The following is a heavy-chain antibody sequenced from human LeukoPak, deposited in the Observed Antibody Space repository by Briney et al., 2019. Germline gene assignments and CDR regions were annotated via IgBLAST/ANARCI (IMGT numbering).Heavy chain of an antibody. V-gene: IGHV3-74*01. D-gene: IGHD6-19*01. CDR1: GFTFSNHW. J-gene: IGHJ6*02. CDR2: IHIDENRK. Sequence: SGRSLRLSCAASGFTFSNHWMHWVRQVPGKGLVSVSRIHIDENRKTYADSVKGRFTISRDNAKNTLYLQMNSLGVEDTAVYYCVRGSSDWNGMDVWGQGTTVTVSS. CDR3: VRGSSDWNGMDV.